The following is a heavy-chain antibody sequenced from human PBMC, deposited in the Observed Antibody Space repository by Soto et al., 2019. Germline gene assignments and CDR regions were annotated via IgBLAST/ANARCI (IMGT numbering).Heavy chain of an antibody. CDR1: GYSFTSYW. V-gene: IGHV5-51*01. CDR2: IYPGDSDT. D-gene: IGHD3-10*01. Sequence: GESLKISCKGSGYSFTSYWIGWVRQMPGKGLEWMGIIYPGDSDTRYSPSFQGQVTISADKSISTAYLQWSSLKASDTAMYYCARHLYLRSHYGSGSPCYYMDVWGKGTTVTVSS. CDR3: ARHLYLRSHYGSGSPCYYMDV. J-gene: IGHJ6*03.